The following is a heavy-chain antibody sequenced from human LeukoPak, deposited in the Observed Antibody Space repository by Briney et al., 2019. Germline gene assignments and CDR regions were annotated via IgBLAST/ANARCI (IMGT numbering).Heavy chain of an antibody. CDR2: IWYDGSNK. CDR1: GFTFSSYG. Sequence: PGRSLRLSCAASGFTFSSYGMHWVRQAPGKGLEWVAVIWYDGSNKYYADSVKGRFTISRDNSKNTLYLQMNSLRAEDKAVYYCAKGDFLGFAGLFDYWGKGTLVTVSS. J-gene: IGHJ4*02. D-gene: IGHD6-13*01. CDR3: AKGDFLGFAGLFDY. V-gene: IGHV3-33*06.